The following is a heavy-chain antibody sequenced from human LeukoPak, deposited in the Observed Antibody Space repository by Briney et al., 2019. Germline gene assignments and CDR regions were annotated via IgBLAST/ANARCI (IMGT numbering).Heavy chain of an antibody. J-gene: IGHJ3*02. CDR3: ARGLLWFGDEHDAFDI. V-gene: IGHV3-30*03. CDR2: ISYDGSNK. Sequence: GRSLRLSCAASGFTFSSYGMHWVRQAPGKGLEWVAVISYDGSNKYYADSVKGRFTISRDNSKNTLYLQMNSLRAEDTAVYYCARGLLWFGDEHDAFDIWGQGTMVTVSS. CDR1: GFTFSSYG. D-gene: IGHD3-10*01.